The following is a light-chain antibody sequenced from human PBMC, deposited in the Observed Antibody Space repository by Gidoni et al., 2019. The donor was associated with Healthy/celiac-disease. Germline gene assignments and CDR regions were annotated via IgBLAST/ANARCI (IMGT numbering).Light chain of an antibody. CDR2: AAS. Sequence: DIQLTQSPSFLSASVADRVTITCRASQGISSYLAWYQQKPGKAPKLLIYAASTLQSGVASRFSGSGSGTEFTLTISRLQPEDFATYYWQQINSYPFTFGPGTKVDIK. V-gene: IGKV1-9*01. CDR3: QQINSYPFT. J-gene: IGKJ3*01. CDR1: QGISSY.